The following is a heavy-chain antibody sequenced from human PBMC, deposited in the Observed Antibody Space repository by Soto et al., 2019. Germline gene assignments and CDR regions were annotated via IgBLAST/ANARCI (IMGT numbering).Heavy chain of an antibody. CDR2: IYPGDSDT. CDR1: GYRFTSYW. Sequence: GESLKISCKGSGYRFTSYWIGWVRQMPGKGLEWMGIIYPGDSDTRYSPSFQGQVTISADKSITTAYLQWSSLKASDTAVYYCARERGVIFRLDSPYGMDVWGQGTTVTVSS. CDR3: ARERGVIFRLDSPYGMDV. J-gene: IGHJ6*02. D-gene: IGHD3-10*01. V-gene: IGHV5-51*01.